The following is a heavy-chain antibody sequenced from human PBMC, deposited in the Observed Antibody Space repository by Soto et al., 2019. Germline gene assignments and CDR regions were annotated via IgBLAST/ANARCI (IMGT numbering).Heavy chain of an antibody. CDR2: ISHTGTA. Sequence: SETLSLTCTVSGGSISDNDYYWSWIRKPPGKGLEWIGTISHTGTAYYNPSLESRVAVSVGTSENQFSLNLSSVTAADTAVYYCARDLWGYCGTDCYPLDVWGQGTTVTVSS. CDR3: ARDLWGYCGTDCYPLDV. V-gene: IGHV4-39*02. D-gene: IGHD2-21*02. J-gene: IGHJ6*02. CDR1: GGSISDNDYY.